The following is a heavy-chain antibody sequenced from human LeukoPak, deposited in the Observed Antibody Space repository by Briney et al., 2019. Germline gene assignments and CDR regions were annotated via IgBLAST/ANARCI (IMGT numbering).Heavy chain of an antibody. CDR2: IIPIFGTA. D-gene: IGHD6-6*01. Sequence: SVKVSCKASGGTFSSYAISWVRQAPGQGLGWVGGIIPIFGTANYAQKVQGRVTITADESTSTAYMELSRLRSEDTAVYYCAREDLSGQLWASIIDYWGQGTLVTVSS. CDR1: GGTFSSYA. V-gene: IGHV1-69*13. J-gene: IGHJ4*02. CDR3: AREDLSGQLWASIIDY.